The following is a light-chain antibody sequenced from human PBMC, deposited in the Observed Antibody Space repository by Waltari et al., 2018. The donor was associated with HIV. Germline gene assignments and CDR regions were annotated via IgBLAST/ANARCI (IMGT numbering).Light chain of an antibody. J-gene: IGKJ1*01. CDR3: QQYNTYSGA. Sequence: DIQMTQSPSTLSASVGDRVTITCRPSQSTSRWLAWDQHKPGKAPNLRINKASSLESGVPSRFSGRGSGTEFTLTISSLQPDDFVTYYCQQYNTYSGAFGQGTKVEIK. V-gene: IGKV1-5*03. CDR1: QSTSRW. CDR2: KAS.